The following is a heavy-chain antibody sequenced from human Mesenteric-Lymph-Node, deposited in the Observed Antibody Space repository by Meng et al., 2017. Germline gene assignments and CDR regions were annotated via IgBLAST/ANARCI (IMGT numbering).Heavy chain of an antibody. Sequence: ASVKVSCKASGYTFTGYYMHWVRQAPGQGLEWMGRINPNSGGTNYAQKFQGRVTMTRDTSISTAYMELSRLRSDDTAVYYCARDDCTNGVCYINYWGQGTLVTVSS. J-gene: IGHJ4*02. CDR1: GYTFTGYY. D-gene: IGHD2-8*01. V-gene: IGHV1-2*06. CDR2: INPNSGGT. CDR3: ARDDCTNGVCYINY.